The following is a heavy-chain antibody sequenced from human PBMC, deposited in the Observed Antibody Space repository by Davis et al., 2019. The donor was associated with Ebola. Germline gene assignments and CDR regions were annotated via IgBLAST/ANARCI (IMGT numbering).Heavy chain of an antibody. Sequence: SVKVSCKASGDTFSSYAISWVRQAPGQGLEWMGGIIPIFGTANYAQKFQGRVTITADKSTSTAYMELSGLRSEDTAVYYCARRAFYYDSSGYSYWFDPWGQGTLVTVSS. CDR3: ARRAFYYDSSGYSYWFDP. D-gene: IGHD3-22*01. V-gene: IGHV1-69*06. J-gene: IGHJ5*02. CDR1: GDTFSSYA. CDR2: IIPIFGTA.